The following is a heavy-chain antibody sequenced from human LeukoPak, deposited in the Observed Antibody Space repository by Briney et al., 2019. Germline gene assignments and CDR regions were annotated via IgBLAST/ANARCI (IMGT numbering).Heavy chain of an antibody. V-gene: IGHV3-7*01. CDR2: IMQDGSEK. Sequence: PGGSLRLSCAASGFTFSSYWTSWVRQAPGKGLEWVANIMQDGSEKHYVDSVKGRFTISRDNAKSSLYLQMNSLRAEDTAVYYCARVAIYYDSSGYYYYYMDVWGKGTTVTVSS. J-gene: IGHJ6*03. D-gene: IGHD3-22*01. CDR1: GFTFSSYW. CDR3: ARVAIYYDSSGYYYYYMDV.